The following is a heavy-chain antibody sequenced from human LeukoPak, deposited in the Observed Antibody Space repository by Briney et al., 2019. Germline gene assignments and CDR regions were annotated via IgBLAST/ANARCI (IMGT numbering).Heavy chain of an antibody. CDR1: GFAFSTYS. J-gene: IGHJ3*01. V-gene: IGHV3-21*01. D-gene: IGHD4-17*01. CDR2: ILTSSTYI. CDR3: ARDYHTYGDYHAFDF. Sequence: GGSLRLSCAASGFAFSTYSMNWVRQAPGKGLEWVSSILTSSTYIYYADSVKGRFTISRDNAKNSLYLQMNSLRAEDTAVYYCARDYHTYGDYHAFDFWGQGTMVTVSS.